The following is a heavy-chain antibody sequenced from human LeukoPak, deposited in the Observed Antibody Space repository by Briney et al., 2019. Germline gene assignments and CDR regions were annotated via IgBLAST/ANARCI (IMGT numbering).Heavy chain of an antibody. CDR1: GGSISSYY. Sequence: PSETLSLTCTVSGGSISSYYWSWIRQPPGKGLEWIGDIYYSGSTNYNPSLKSRVTISVDTSKNQFSLKLSSVTAADTAVYYCARVRQLVHWFDPWGQGTLVTVSS. J-gene: IGHJ5*02. V-gene: IGHV4-59*01. CDR2: IYYSGST. D-gene: IGHD6-13*01. CDR3: ARVRQLVHWFDP.